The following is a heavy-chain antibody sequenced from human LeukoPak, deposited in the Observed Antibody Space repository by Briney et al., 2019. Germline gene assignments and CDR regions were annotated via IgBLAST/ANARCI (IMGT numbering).Heavy chain of an antibody. V-gene: IGHV4-39*07. Sequence: SETLSLTCTVSGGSISSSSYYWGWIRQPPGKGLEWIGSIYYSGSTYHNPSLKSRVTISVDTSKNQFSLKLSSVTAADTAVYYCARKYSSGWFGYFDYWGQGTLVTVSS. CDR3: ARKYSSGWFGYFDY. CDR1: GGSISSSSYY. J-gene: IGHJ4*02. CDR2: IYYSGST. D-gene: IGHD6-19*01.